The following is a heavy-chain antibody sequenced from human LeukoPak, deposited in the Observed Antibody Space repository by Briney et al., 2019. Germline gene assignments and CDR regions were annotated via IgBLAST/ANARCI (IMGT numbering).Heavy chain of an antibody. CDR1: GFTFSSYA. D-gene: IGHD1-26*01. CDR2: ISGSGGST. V-gene: IGHV3-23*01. J-gene: IGHJ4*02. CDR3: AKDLSGLGDFDY. Sequence: GGSLRLSSAASGFTFSSYAMSWVRQAPGKGLEWVSAISGSGGSTYYADSVKGRFTISRDNSKNTLYLQMNSLRAEDTAVYYCAKDLSGLGDFDYWGQGTLVTVSS.